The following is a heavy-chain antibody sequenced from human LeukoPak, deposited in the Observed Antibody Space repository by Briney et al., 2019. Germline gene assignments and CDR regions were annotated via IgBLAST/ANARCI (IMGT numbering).Heavy chain of an antibody. J-gene: IGHJ5*02. Sequence: PSETLSLTCTVSGGSISSGSYYWSWIRQSAGNGLEWIGRIYTSGSTNYNSSLKSRVTISLDTSKNQFSLKLSSVTAADTAVYYCARAFPVPASIGWFDPWGQGTLVTVSS. CDR2: IYTSGST. D-gene: IGHD2-2*01. V-gene: IGHV4-61*02. CDR1: GGSISSGSYY. CDR3: ARAFPVPASIGWFDP.